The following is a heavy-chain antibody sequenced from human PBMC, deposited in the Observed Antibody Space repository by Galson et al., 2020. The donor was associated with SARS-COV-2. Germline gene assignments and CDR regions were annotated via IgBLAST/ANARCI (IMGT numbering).Heavy chain of an antibody. D-gene: IGHD1-26*01. J-gene: IGHJ4*02. CDR1: GFTFSSYG. V-gene: IGHV3-33*01. CDR2: IWYDGSNK. Sequence: GSLRLSCAASGFTFSSYGMHWVRQAPGKGLEWVAVIWYDGSNKYYADSVKGRFTISRDNSKNTLYLQMNSLRAEDTAVYYCAREGIVGASVGQGFDYWGQGTLVTVSS. CDR3: AREGIVGASVGQGFDY.